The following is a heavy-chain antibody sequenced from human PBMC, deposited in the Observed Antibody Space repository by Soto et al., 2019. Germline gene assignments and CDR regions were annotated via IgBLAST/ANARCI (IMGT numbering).Heavy chain of an antibody. CDR1: GFTFSDYY. V-gene: IGHV3-11*05. CDR2: ISSSSSYT. Sequence: GGVPRLSCAASGFTFSDYYMSWIRQAPGKGLEWVSYISSSSSYTNYADSVKGRFTISRDNAKNSLYLQMNSLRAEDTAVYYCAREGIAAAGRQSEPFDYWGQGTLVTVSS. D-gene: IGHD6-13*01. CDR3: AREGIAAAGRQSEPFDY. J-gene: IGHJ4*02.